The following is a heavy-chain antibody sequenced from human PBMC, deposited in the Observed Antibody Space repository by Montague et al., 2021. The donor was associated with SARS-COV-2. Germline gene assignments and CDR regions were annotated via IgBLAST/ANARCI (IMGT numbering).Heavy chain of an antibody. CDR2: TYHSGST. Sequence: SETLSLTCEVSGASISSNNWWIWVRQSPGKGLEWIGETYHSGSTNYNPSLRGRVTISVDKSKNQFSLKVNSVSAADTAVYYCARIVVVPSPRTFDPWGQGTMVTVSS. CDR3: ARIVVVPSPRTFDP. CDR1: GASISSNNW. V-gene: IGHV4-4*02. J-gene: IGHJ5*02. D-gene: IGHD3-10*01.